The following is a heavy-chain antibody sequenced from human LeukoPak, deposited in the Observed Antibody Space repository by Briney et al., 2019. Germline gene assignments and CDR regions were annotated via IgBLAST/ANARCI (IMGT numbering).Heavy chain of an antibody. Sequence: GGSLRLSCAASGFTFSSYAMSWVRQAPGKGLEWVSAISGSGGSTYYADSVKGRFTISRDNSKNTLYLQMNSLRTEDTAVYYCAKAPSSGSIYFDYWRQGTLVTVCS. V-gene: IGHV3-23*01. CDR2: ISGSGGST. D-gene: IGHD3-22*01. J-gene: IGHJ4*02. CDR1: GFTFSSYA. CDR3: AKAPSSGSIYFDY.